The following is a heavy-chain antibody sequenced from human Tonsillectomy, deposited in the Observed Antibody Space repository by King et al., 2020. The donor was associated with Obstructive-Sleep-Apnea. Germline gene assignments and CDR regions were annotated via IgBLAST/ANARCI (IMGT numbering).Heavy chain of an antibody. Sequence: VQLQQWCAGLLKPSETLSLTCAVYGGSFSGYYWRWIRQPPGKGLEWIGEINNMGSTNSNPSLKSRVTISVDTSKNQFSLKLSAVTAADTAVYYCARGGYYDSSGGYFDYWGQGTLVTVSS. V-gene: IGHV4-34*01. D-gene: IGHD3-22*01. CDR2: INNMGST. CDR3: ARGGYYDSSGGYFDY. J-gene: IGHJ4*02. CDR1: GGSFSGYY.